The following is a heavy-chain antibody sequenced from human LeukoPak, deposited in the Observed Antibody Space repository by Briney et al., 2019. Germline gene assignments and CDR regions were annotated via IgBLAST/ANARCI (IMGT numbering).Heavy chain of an antibody. CDR1: GYTFTSYG. D-gene: IGHD3-9*01. CDR3: ARVPLQYYDILTGYYKPSDY. CDR2: ISAYNGNT. Sequence: AASVKVSCKASGYTFTSYGISWVRQAPGQGLEWMGWISAYNGNTNYAQKLQGRVTMTTDTSTSTAYMELRSLRSDDTAVYYCARVPLQYYDILTGYYKPSDYWGQGTLVTVSS. J-gene: IGHJ4*02. V-gene: IGHV1-18*01.